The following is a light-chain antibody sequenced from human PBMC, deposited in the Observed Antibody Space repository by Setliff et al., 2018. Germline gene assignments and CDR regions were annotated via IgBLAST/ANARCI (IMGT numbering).Light chain of an antibody. Sequence: ALTQPDSVSGSPGQSITILCTGSSSDIGGYSYVSWYQQHPGKVPKLIIFDVNNRLSGVSTRFSGSKAGSGATLTISGLQSEDEADYYCSSYTSSSTLEVFGTGTKGTVL. J-gene: IGLJ1*01. V-gene: IGLV2-14*03. CDR2: DVN. CDR3: SSYTSSSTLEV. CDR1: SSDIGGYSY.